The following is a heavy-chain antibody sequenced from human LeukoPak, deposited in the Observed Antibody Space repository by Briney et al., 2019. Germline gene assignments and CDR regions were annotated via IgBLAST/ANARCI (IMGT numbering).Heavy chain of an antibody. J-gene: IGHJ3*02. CDR2: SSAYNANT. CDR3: ARDLAYCGGDCYHDVFDI. Sequence: ASVKVSCKASGYTFANYGLSWVRQAPGQGLEWLGWSSAYNANTNYAQKVQGRVTMTTDTSTSTAYMELRSLRSDDTAVYYCARDLAYCGGDCYHDVFDIWGQGTMVTVSS. D-gene: IGHD2-21*02. V-gene: IGHV1-18*04. CDR1: GYTFANYG.